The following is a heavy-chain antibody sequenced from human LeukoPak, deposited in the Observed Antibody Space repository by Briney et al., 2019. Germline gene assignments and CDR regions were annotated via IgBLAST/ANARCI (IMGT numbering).Heavy chain of an antibody. J-gene: IGHJ2*01. V-gene: IGHV3-64*01. CDR3: ARDTNWGRDWYFDL. CDR1: GFTFSSYA. D-gene: IGHD7-27*01. CDR2: ISSNGGST. Sequence: GGSLRLSCAASGFTFSSYAMHWVRQAPGKGLEYVSAISSNGGSTYYANSVKGRFTISRDNSKNTLYLQMGSLRAEDMAVYYCARDTNWGRDWYFDLWGRGTLVTVSS.